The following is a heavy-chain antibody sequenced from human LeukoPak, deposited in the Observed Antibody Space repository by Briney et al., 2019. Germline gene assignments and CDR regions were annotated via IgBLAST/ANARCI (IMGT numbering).Heavy chain of an antibody. Sequence: ASVKVSCKASGYTCTSYGISWVRQAPGQGLEWMGWISAYNGNTNYAQKLQGRVTMTTDTSTSTAYMELRSLRSDDTAVYYCARDLMSPDVDIVATIIWDYWGQGTLVTVSS. CDR2: ISAYNGNT. CDR1: GYTCTSYG. V-gene: IGHV1-18*01. J-gene: IGHJ4*02. D-gene: IGHD5-12*01. CDR3: ARDLMSPDVDIVATIIWDY.